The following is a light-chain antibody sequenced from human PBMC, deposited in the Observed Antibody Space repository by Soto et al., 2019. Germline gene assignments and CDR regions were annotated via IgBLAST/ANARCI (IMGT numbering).Light chain of an antibody. J-gene: IGKJ2*01. CDR2: KAS. CDR1: QTISSS. Sequence: DIQMTQFPSTLSASIGDRVTITCRASQTISSSLAWYQQKPGKAPKLLIYKASNLETGVPSRFSGSGSVTEFALTISSLQPDDFATYYCQQYIRYSPYTFGQGTRLEIK. CDR3: QQYIRYSPYT. V-gene: IGKV1-5*03.